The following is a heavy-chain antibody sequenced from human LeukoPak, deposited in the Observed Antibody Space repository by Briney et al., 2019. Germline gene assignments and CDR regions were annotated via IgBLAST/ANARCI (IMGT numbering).Heavy chain of an antibody. CDR2: IHYSGST. J-gene: IGHJ5*01. D-gene: IGHD3-10*01. Sequence: PSETLSLTCSVSGGSITSHFWSWIRQPPGKGLEWIGYIHYSGSTNYNPSLKSRVTISPDTSKNQLFLRLNSVTAADTAVYYCARLVWLGESPGSWFDSWGQGTLDTVSS. V-gene: IGHV4-59*11. CDR3: ARLVWLGESPGSWFDS. CDR1: GGSITSHF.